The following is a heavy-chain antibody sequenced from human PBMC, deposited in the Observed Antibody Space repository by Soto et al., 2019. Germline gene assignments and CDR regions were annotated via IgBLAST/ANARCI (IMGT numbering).Heavy chain of an antibody. CDR2: IIPIFGTA. D-gene: IGHD5-18*01. V-gene: IGHV1-69*05. J-gene: IGHJ6*02. CDR3: ATQGLPNYCYYGMDV. Sequence: QVQLVQSGAEVKKPGSSVKVSCKASGGTFSSYAISWVRQAPGQGLEWMGGIIPIFGTANYAQKFQGRVTXTXDXSSXTAYMELSSLRSEDTAVYYCATQGLPNYCYYGMDVWGQGTTVTVSS. CDR1: GGTFSSYA.